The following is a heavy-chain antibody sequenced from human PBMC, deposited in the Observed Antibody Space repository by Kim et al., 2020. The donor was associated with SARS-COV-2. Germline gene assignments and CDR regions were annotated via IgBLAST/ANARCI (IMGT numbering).Heavy chain of an antibody. V-gene: IGHV3-30*03. CDR2: ISYDGSNK. CDR3: RGGDGGY. Sequence: GGSLRLSCAASGFTFSSYGMHWVRQAPGKGLEWVAVISYDGSNKYYADSVKGRFTISRDNSKNTLYLQMNSLRAEDTAVYYCRGGDGGYWGQGTLVTVSS. CDR1: GFTFSSYG. D-gene: IGHD2-21*01. J-gene: IGHJ4*02.